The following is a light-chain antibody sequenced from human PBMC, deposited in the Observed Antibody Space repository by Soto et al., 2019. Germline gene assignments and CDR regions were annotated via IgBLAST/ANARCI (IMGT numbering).Light chain of an antibody. J-gene: IGKJ1*01. CDR3: HQSYSTWT. CDR2: AAS. Sequence: DIQMTQSPSSLSASVGDRVTITCRASQSISIYLNWYQQKPGKAPKLLIYAASSLQSGVPSRFSGSGSGTDFTLTISSLQPEDFATYYCHQSYSTWTFGQGTKVEIK. V-gene: IGKV1-39*01. CDR1: QSISIY.